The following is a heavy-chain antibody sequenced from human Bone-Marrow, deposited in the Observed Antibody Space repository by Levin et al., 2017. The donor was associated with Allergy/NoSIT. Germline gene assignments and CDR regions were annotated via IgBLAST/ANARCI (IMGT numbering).Heavy chain of an antibody. CDR1: GGSISTNIYY. CDR2: IYYSGGT. V-gene: IGHV4-39*02. Sequence: PSETLSLTCSVSGGSISTNIYYWGWIRQPPGTGLEWIGSIYYSGGTYYNPSLKSRVTISVDTSKNHFSLKLTSVTAADTAVYYCAREGARSSSWHYSWGQGTLVTVSS. CDR3: AREGARSSSWHYS. D-gene: IGHD6-13*01. J-gene: IGHJ4*02.